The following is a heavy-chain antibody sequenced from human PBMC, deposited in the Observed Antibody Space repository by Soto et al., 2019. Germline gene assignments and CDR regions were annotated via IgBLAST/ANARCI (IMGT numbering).Heavy chain of an antibody. J-gene: IGHJ6*02. CDR3: ARDSNMVRGVIRYYYGMDV. CDR1: GFTLSSYG. V-gene: IGHV3-33*01. D-gene: IGHD3-10*01. Sequence: PGVSLRLSCAASGFTLSSYGMHWVRQAPGKGLEWVAVIWYDGSNKYYADSVKGRFTISRDNSKNTLYLQMNSLRAEDTAVYYCARDSNMVRGVIRYYYGMDVWGQGTTVNVSS. CDR2: IWYDGSNK.